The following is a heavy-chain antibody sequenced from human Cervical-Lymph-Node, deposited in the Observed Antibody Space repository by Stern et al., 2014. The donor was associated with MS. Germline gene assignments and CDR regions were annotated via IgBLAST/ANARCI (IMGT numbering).Heavy chain of an antibody. CDR1: GFVFRRYA. Sequence: QLAVTGGGVAHPGRSLRLSSGASGFVFRRYALHWVRQGPGKGLVWVALISYDGRDKYYTDSVKGRFTVSRDNSNNTVDLEMNSLRLEDTAVYYCAKGGSGSYLDWGQGSLVTVSS. CDR3: AKGGSGSYLD. J-gene: IGHJ4*02. D-gene: IGHD1-26*01. CDR2: ISYDGRDK. V-gene: IGHV3-30*04.